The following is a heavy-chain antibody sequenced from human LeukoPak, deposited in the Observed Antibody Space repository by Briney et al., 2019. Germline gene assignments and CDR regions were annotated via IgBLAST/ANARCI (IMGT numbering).Heavy chain of an antibody. CDR2: VYYGGNT. V-gene: IGHV4-39*01. Sequence: SETLSLTCTVSGGSISSSSYYWDWVRQPPGKGLEWIGNVYYGGNTFYNSSLESRVTISVDMSKNQFSLKLSSLTAADTAVYYCARQRADYFYHYLDVWGKGTSVTISS. J-gene: IGHJ6*03. CDR3: ARQRADYFYHYLDV. CDR1: GGSISSSSYY.